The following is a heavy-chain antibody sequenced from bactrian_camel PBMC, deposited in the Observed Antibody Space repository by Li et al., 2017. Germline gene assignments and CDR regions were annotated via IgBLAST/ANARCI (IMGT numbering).Heavy chain of an antibody. CDR3: NVDKVVCGLITKFIGPSR. D-gene: IGHD1*01. V-gene: IGHV3S60*01. CDR1: GYTYYC. Sequence: VQLVESGGGSVQAGGSLRLSCTTPGYTYYCVGWFRQAPGKEREGVATISQEPGATPDIASSVKGRFTISQDNAKNTVYLQMSSLKPEDTAMYYCNVDKVVCGLITKFIGPSRWGQWTQVTVS. J-gene: IGHJ4*01. CDR2: ISQEPGATP.